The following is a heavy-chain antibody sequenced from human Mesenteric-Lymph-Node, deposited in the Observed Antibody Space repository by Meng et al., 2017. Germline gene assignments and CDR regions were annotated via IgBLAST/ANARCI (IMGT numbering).Heavy chain of an antibody. Sequence: GESLKISCAASGFTFSSYSMNWVRQAPGKGLEWVSGISWNSDYIDYADSVKGRFTISRDNAENSLYLQMNSLRAEDTAVYYCARYCSGGSCYDDYWGQGTLVTVSS. CDR1: GFTFSSYS. J-gene: IGHJ4*02. V-gene: IGHV3-21*01. D-gene: IGHD2-15*01. CDR2: ISWNSDYI. CDR3: ARYCSGGSCYDDY.